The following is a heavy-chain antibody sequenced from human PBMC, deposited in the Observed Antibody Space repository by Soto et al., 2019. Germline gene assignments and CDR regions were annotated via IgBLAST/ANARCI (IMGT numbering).Heavy chain of an antibody. D-gene: IGHD2-15*01. CDR3: ARDLGYCSGGSCYSAH. J-gene: IGHJ4*02. CDR2: IKQDGSEK. CDR1: GFTFSSYW. Sequence: QLGGPLRLSCAASGFTFSSYWMSWVRQAPGKGLEWVANIKQDGSEKYYVDSVKGRFTISRDNAKNSLYLQMNSLRAEDTAVYYCARDLGYCSGGSCYSAHWGQGTLVTVSS. V-gene: IGHV3-7*01.